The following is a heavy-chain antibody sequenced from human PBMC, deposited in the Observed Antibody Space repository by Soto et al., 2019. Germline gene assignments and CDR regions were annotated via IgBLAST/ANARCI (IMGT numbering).Heavy chain of an antibody. D-gene: IGHD2-8*01. CDR2: ISSSGSSI. CDR3: ARGIHNNYGVTPAY. J-gene: IGHJ4*02. Sequence: PGGSLRLSCAASGFTFSIYAMNWVRQAPGKGLEWVSYISSSGSSIYYADSVKGRFTVSRDNARNSLYLQMNSLRAEDSAVYYCARGIHNNYGVTPAYWGQGTLVTVSS. V-gene: IGHV3-48*01. CDR1: GFTFSIYA.